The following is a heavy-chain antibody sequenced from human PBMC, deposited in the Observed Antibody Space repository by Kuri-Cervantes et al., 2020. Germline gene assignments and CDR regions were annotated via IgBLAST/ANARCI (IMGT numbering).Heavy chain of an antibody. CDR1: GYSFTSYW. D-gene: IGHD3-10*01. J-gene: IGHJ6*03. CDR2: IYPGDSDT. Sequence: KVSCQGSGYSFTSYWIGWVRQMPGKGLEWMGIIYPGDSDTRYSPSFQGQVTISADKSISPAYLQWRSLKASDTAMYYCARRNTVVRGVITYMDVWGKGTTVTVSS. CDR3: ARRNTVVRGVITYMDV. V-gene: IGHV5-51*01.